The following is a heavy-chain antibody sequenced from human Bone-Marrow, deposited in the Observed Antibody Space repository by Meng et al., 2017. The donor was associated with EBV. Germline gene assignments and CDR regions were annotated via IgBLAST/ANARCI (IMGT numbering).Heavy chain of an antibody. V-gene: IGHV4-61*01. CDR3: ARATSGWVEIYY. CDR2: IYYSGST. CDR1: GGYVSSGSDY. J-gene: IGHJ4*02. D-gene: IGHD6-19*01. Sequence: QLQESGPGLVKPSETLFSTGTVSGGYVSSGSDYWSWIRQPPGKGLEWIGYIYYSGSTNYNPSLKSRVTISVDTSKNQFPLKLSSVTAADTAVYYCARATSGWVEIYYWGQGTLVTVSS.